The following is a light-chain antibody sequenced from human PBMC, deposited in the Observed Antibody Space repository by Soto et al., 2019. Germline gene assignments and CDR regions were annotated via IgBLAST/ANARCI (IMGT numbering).Light chain of an antibody. Sequence: DIQMTQSPSSLSASVGDRVTITRRASQSISSYLNWYQQKPGKAPKLLIYAASSLQSGVPSRFSGSGSGTDFTLTISSLQPEDFATYYCQQSYSTPGALTFGGGTKVEIK. CDR3: QQSYSTPGALT. J-gene: IGKJ4*01. V-gene: IGKV1-39*01. CDR2: AAS. CDR1: QSISSY.